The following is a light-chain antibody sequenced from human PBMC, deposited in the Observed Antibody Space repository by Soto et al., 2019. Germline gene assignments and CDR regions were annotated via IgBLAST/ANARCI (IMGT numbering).Light chain of an antibody. Sequence: QPVLTQPPSVSGAPGQRVTISCTGGSSNIGAGYDVHWYQHLPGTAPKLLIFGNNNRPSGVPDRFSGSKSGTSASLAIAGLQAEDEADYYCQSFDSSLSGYVFGTGTKLTVL. CDR1: SSNIGAGYD. CDR2: GNN. V-gene: IGLV1-40*01. CDR3: QSFDSSLSGYV. J-gene: IGLJ1*01.